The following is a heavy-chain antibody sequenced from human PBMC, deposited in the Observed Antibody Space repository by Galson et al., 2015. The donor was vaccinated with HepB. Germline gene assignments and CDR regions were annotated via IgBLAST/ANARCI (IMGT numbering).Heavy chain of an antibody. CDR1: GFTFSTYS. CDR2: ISSGSSTI. D-gene: IGHD4-17*01. CDR3: ARDPTNYGDYVADAFDI. Sequence: SLRLSCAGSGFTFSTYSMNWVRQAPEKGLEWISYISSGSSTIHYADSVKGRFTISRDNARNSLYLQMNSLRGEDTAVYYCARDPTNYGDYVADAFDIWGQGTMVTVSS. J-gene: IGHJ3*02. V-gene: IGHV3-48*01.